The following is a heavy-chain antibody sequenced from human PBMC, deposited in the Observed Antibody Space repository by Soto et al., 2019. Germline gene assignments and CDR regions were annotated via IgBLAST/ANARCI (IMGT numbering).Heavy chain of an antibody. Sequence: LSLTCTVSGDSISSGGYYWSWIRQHPGKGLEWIGYIYYSASTYYNPSLKSRVTISVDTSKNQFSLKLSSVTAADTAVYYCARGVGLDYYDSSGYYADYWGQGALVTVSS. CDR2: IYYSAST. CDR3: ARGVGLDYYDSSGYYADY. D-gene: IGHD3-22*01. V-gene: IGHV4-31*03. CDR1: GDSISSGGYY. J-gene: IGHJ4*02.